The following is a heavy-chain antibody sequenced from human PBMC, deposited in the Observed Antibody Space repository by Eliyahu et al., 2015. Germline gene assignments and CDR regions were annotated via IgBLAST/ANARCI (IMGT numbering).Heavy chain of an antibody. CDR1: GXTFTTYY. CDR2: INPKNGDT. D-gene: IGHD5/OR15-5a*01. Sequence: QVQLVQSGAEVKKPGASVKVXXKAXGXTFTTYYXHWVRQAPAQGXEWMGWINPKNGDTRYAQKFQGRVTMTRDTSISTAYMEVSRLKSDDTAVYYCARVEYSVSWFDPWGQGTLVTVSS. CDR3: ARVEYSVSWFDP. V-gene: IGHV1-2*02. J-gene: IGHJ5*02.